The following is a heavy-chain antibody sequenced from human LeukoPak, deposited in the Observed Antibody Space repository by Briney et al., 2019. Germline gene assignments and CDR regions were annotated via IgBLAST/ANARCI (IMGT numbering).Heavy chain of an antibody. D-gene: IGHD1-7*01. CDR2: INRNGGRT. J-gene: IGHJ6*03. CDR1: GFTFSTYA. V-gene: IGHV3-23*01. CDR3: ARDRKLELLLFSYMDV. Sequence: GGSLRLSCAGSGFTFSTYAMSWVRQAPGKGLEWVSSINRNGGRTYYADSVKGRFTISRDNSENTLYLQMNSLRAEDTAVYYCARDRKLELLLFSYMDVWGKGTTVTVSS.